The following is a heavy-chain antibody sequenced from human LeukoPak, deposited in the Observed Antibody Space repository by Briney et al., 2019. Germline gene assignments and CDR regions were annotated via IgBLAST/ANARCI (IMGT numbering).Heavy chain of an antibody. CDR2: SIPVFGTA. Sequence: ASVKVSCKASGGTFSKNAISWVRQAPGQGLEWMGRSIPVFGTANYAQKFQARLTITTDLSTSTVYMELTRLRSDDTAVYYCARERDGYNSSPFDNWGLGTLLTVSS. D-gene: IGHD5-24*01. CDR3: ARERDGYNSSPFDN. V-gene: IGHV1-69*05. CDR1: GGTFSKNA. J-gene: IGHJ4*02.